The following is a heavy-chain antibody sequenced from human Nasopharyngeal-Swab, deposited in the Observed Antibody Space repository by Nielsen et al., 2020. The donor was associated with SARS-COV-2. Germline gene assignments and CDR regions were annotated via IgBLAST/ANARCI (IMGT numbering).Heavy chain of an antibody. J-gene: IGHJ4*02. Sequence: SLNLYCAASGFTFDDYAMHWVRQAPGKGLEWVSGISWNSGSIGYADSVKGRFTISRDNAKNSLYLPMHSLRAEDTALYYCAAYGSGGYYALWGQGTLVTVSS. V-gene: IGHV3-9*01. D-gene: IGHD3-10*01. CDR3: AAYGSGGYYAL. CDR1: GFTFDDYA. CDR2: ISWNSGSI.